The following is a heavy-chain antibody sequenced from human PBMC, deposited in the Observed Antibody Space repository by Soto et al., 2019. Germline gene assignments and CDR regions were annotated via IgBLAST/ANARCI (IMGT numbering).Heavy chain of an antibody. CDR1: GYTFTSYG. J-gene: IGHJ4*02. V-gene: IGHV1-18*01. CDR3: ARSGGVVGATAEENDY. Sequence: QVQLVQSGAEVKKPGASVKVSCKASGYTFTSYGISWVRQAPGQGLEWMGWISAYNGNTNYAQKLQGRVTMTTDTSTSTADMELRSLRSDDTAVYYCARSGGVVGATAEENDYWGQGTLVTVSS. D-gene: IGHD1-26*01. CDR2: ISAYNGNT.